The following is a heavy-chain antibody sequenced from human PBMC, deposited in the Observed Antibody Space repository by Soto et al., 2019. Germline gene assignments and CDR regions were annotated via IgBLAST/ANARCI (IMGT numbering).Heavy chain of an antibody. J-gene: IGHJ5*02. D-gene: IGHD6-13*01. CDR1: GGPISSGDYY. CDR3: ASGRPDGSRLDP. Sequence: QVQLQESGPGLVKPSQTLSLTCTVSGGPISSGDYYWSWIRQPPGKGLEWIGYIYYSGSTYYNPSLKSPVTNPVDPTKSPFSLKLTSGTAADTAVYCCASGRPDGSRLDPWGQGTLVTVSS. V-gene: IGHV4-30-4*01. CDR2: IYYSGST.